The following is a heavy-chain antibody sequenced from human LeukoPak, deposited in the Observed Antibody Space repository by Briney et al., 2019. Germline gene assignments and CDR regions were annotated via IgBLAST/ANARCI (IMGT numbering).Heavy chain of an antibody. CDR2: INTDGSTT. J-gene: IGHJ6*02. V-gene: IGHV3-74*01. CDR1: GFTFSRYW. Sequence: GGSLRLSCAASGFTFSRYWMHWVRQAPGKGLVWVSRINTDGSTTNYADSVKGRFTISRDNSKNTLYLHMNSLRAEDTAVYYCAKDRKGARYYYYDMDVWGQGTTVIVSS. D-gene: IGHD1-26*01. CDR3: AKDRKGARYYYYDMDV.